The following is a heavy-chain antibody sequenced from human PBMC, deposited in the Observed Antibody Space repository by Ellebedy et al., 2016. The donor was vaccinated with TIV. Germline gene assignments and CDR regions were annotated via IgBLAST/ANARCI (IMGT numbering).Heavy chain of an antibody. CDR3: AKDQVGGDGRWVFDV. V-gene: IGHV3-23*01. CDR2: INSGGTRT. Sequence: GESLKISCAASGFTFSGYAMSWVRQAPGKGLGWVSGINSGGTRTYYADSVKGRFTISRDNSKNTLYLQMNSLRAEDTAVYYCAKDQVGGDGRWVFDVWGQGTMLTVSS. J-gene: IGHJ3*01. CDR1: GFTFSGYA. D-gene: IGHD3-16*01.